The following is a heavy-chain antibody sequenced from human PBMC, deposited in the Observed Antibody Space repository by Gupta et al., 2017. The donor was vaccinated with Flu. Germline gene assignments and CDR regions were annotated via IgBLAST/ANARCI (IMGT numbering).Heavy chain of an antibody. CDR2: INPNRGGT. CDR1: GSTFTGYY. CDR3: ARDRARGGLVSAFDI. D-gene: IGHD3/OR15-3a*01. V-gene: IGHV1-2*02. J-gene: IGHJ3*02. Sequence: QVQLVQSGAEVKMPGASVKVSCKTSGSTFTGYYMHWVRQAPGQGLEWMGWINPNRGGTNDAQKFQGRVTMTRDTSISTVYRELSRLRSDDTAVYYCARDRARGGLVSAFDIWGQGTMVTVSS.